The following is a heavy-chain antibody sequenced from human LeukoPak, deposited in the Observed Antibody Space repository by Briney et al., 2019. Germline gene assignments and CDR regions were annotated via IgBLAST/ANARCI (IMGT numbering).Heavy chain of an antibody. V-gene: IGHV3-74*01. CDR2: INSDGSST. J-gene: IGHJ4*02. CDR1: GFTFSSYW. D-gene: IGHD2-2*01. CDR3: ARVRRYCSSTSCMYYFDY. Sequence: EGSLRLSCAASGFTFSSYWMHWVRQAPGKGLVWVSRINSDGSSTSYADSVKGRFTISRDNAKNTLYLQMNSLRAEDTAVYYCARVRRYCSSTSCMYYFDYWGQGTLVTVSS.